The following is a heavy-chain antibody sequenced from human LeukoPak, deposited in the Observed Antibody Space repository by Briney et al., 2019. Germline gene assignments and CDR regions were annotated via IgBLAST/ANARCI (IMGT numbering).Heavy chain of an antibody. CDR2: ISGDGGST. CDR3: AKSAVWFGDTSGMDV. V-gene: IGHV3-43*02. J-gene: IGHJ6*02. CDR1: GFTFDDYA. Sequence: PGGSLRLSCAASGFTFDDYAMHWVRQAPGKGLEWVSLISGDGGSTYYADSVKGRFTISRDNSKNSLYLQMNSLRTEDTALYCCAKSAVWFGDTSGMDVWGQGTTVTVSS. D-gene: IGHD3-10*01.